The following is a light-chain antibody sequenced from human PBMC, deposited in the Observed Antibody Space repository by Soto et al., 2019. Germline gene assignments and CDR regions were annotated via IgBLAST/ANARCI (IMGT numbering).Light chain of an antibody. CDR2: DAS. V-gene: IGKV3-11*01. J-gene: IGKJ4*01. CDR3: QQRSNWPSLT. CDR1: QSVGSY. Sequence: EIVLIQSPATLSLSPGARAPLSCRASQSVGSYLAWYQHKPGQAPRLLISDASNRATGIPARFSGSGSETDFTLTVSSLEPEDSAVYYCQQRSNWPSLTFGGGTKVDIK.